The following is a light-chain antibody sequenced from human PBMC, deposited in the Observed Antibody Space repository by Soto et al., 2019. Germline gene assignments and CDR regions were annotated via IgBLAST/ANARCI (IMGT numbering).Light chain of an antibody. CDR3: LKDSNYPRT. CDR2: GAS. CDR1: QGFRDE. V-gene: IGKV1-6*01. J-gene: IGKJ2*01. Sequence: AIQMTQFPASLSASVGDRVTITCRASQGFRDELGWYQQKPGKAPKLLIYGASRLESGFPSRFSGSGSGTDFSLNIYSLRTEVSSTYFCLKDSNYPRTFGQGNKLQNK.